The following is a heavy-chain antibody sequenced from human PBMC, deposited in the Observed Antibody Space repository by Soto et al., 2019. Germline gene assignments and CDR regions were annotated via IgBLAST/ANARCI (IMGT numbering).Heavy chain of an antibody. CDR2: IYYSGIT. J-gene: IGHJ5*02. D-gene: IGHD1-7*01. CDR1: GGSISSSSFY. V-gene: IGHV4-39*01. Sequence: NPSETLSLTCTVSGGSISSSSFYWGWIRQPPGRALEWIASIYYSGITYYNPSLKSRLTISVKTSKNQFSLKLTSVTAADTAVYYCARRYNWNYAFDPWGQGTLVTVSS. CDR3: ARRYNWNYAFDP.